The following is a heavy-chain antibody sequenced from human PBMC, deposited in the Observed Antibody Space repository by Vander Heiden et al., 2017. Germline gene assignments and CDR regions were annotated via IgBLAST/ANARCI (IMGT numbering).Heavy chain of an antibody. D-gene: IGHD3-22*01. V-gene: IGHV4-39*01. CDR3: AAYDTTGYDYFDY. Sequence: QLQLQESGPGLVKPSETLSLTCTVSGGSISSSTYYWGSIRQAPGKGLGWIGSVYYSGSTYYNPSLKSRVTISVDTSKNQFSLKLSSVTATDTAVYYAAAYDTTGYDYFDYWGQGTLVTVSS. J-gene: IGHJ4*02. CDR1: GGSISSSTYY. CDR2: VYYSGST.